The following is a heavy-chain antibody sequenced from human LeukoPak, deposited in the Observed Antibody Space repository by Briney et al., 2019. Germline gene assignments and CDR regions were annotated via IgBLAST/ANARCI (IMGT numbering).Heavy chain of an antibody. CDR2: INPSGGGT. D-gene: IGHD2/OR15-2a*01. CDR3: ARGQNKCLGH. J-gene: IGHJ4*02. Sequence: ASVKVSCKASGYTFTNYFMHWVRQAPGQGLEWMGVINPSGGGTTYAQRFQGRVTMTRDTSTSTVHMELSSLRSEDTAVYYCARGQNKCLGHWGQGTLATVSS. CDR1: GYTFTNYF. V-gene: IGHV1-46*01.